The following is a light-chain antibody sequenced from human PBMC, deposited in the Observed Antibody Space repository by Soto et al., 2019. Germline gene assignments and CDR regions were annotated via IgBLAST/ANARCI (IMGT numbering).Light chain of an antibody. V-gene: IGLV2-14*03. CDR1: SSDIGYYNY. CDR3: SAYTTSSTVV. Sequence: QSVLTQPASVSGYPGQSITISCTGTSSDIGYYNYVSWYQQHPGKAPKVMIYDVSNRPSGVSNRFSGSKSANTASLTTSGLQAEDEADYHCSAYTTSSTVVFGSGTKVTVL. J-gene: IGLJ1*01. CDR2: DVS.